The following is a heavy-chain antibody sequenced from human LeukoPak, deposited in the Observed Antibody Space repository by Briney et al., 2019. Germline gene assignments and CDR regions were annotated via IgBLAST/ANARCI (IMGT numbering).Heavy chain of an antibody. V-gene: IGHV4-39*07. CDR3: ARAPGTTWLDYYYGMDV. CDR2: IYYSGST. CDR1: GGSISSSSYY. Sequence: SETLSLTCTVSGGSISSSSYYWGWIRQPPGKGLEWIGRIYYSGSTYYNPSLKSRVTISVDTSKNQFSLKLSSVTAADTAVYYCARAPGTTWLDYYYGMDVWGQGTTVTVSS. D-gene: IGHD1-1*01. J-gene: IGHJ6*02.